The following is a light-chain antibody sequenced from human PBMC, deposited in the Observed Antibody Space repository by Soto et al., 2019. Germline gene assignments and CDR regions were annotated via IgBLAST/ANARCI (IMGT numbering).Light chain of an antibody. CDR2: DAS. J-gene: IGKJ5*01. CDR3: QQYNTYST. CDR1: QSISSW. Sequence: DIQMTQSPSTLSASVGDRVTITFRASQSISSWLAWYQQKPGKAPKLLIYDASTLKTGVPSRFSGSGSGSEFNFTVTGLQPDDFATYFCQQYNTYSTFGQGTRLEIK. V-gene: IGKV1-5*01.